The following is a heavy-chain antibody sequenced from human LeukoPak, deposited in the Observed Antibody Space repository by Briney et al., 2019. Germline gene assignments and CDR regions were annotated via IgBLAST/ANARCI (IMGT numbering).Heavy chain of an antibody. D-gene: IGHD5-12*01. V-gene: IGHV1-2*02. CDR3: ARGADIVATITGSYYYYYGMDV. CDR1: GYTFTVYY. CDR2: INPNSGGT. Sequence: ASVKVSCKASGYTFTVYYMHWVRQAPGQGLEWMGWINPNSGGTNYAQKFQGRVTMTRDTSISTAYMELSRLRSDDTAVYYCARGADIVATITGSYYYYYGMDVWGQGTTVTVSS. J-gene: IGHJ6*02.